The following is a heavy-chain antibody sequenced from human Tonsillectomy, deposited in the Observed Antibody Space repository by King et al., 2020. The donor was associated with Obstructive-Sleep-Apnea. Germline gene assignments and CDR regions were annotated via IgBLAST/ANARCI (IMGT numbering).Heavy chain of an antibody. CDR3: AKGLAPGNDSYYGMDV. Sequence: VQLVESGGVVVQPGGSLRLSCAASGFSFDDYAMHWARQAPGKGLEWVALINWDGVRTYYADSVKGRFTISRDNSKNSLCLQMNSLRAEDTALYYCAKGLAPGNDSYYGMDVWGQGTTVTVSS. CDR2: INWDGVRT. CDR1: GFSFDDYA. J-gene: IGHJ6*02. V-gene: IGHV3-43D*03. D-gene: IGHD6-13*01.